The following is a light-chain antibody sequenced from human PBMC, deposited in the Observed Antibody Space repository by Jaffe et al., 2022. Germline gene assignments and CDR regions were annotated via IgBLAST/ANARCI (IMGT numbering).Light chain of an antibody. CDR1: QSIRSTY. CDR2: DAS. J-gene: IGKJ4*01. CDR3: QHYGSSPLT. Sequence: EIVLTQSPATLSLSAGERATLSCGASQSIRSTYLAWYQQKPGLAPRLLIYDASSRATGIPDRFSGSGSGTDFTLTISRLEPEDFAVYYCQHYGSSPLTFGGGTKVEIK. V-gene: IGKV3D-20*01.